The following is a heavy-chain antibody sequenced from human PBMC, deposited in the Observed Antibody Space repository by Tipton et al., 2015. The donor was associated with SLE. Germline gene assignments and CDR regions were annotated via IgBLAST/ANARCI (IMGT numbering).Heavy chain of an antibody. V-gene: IGHV4-38-2*02. CDR2: FAHSGST. J-gene: IGHJ4*02. D-gene: IGHD2-15*01. CDR3: AREDCSGAGCYYDS. CDR1: GYSISRSYY. Sequence: LRLSCAVSGYSISRSYYWGWIRQPPGKGLEWIGSFAHSGSTFYNPSLNSRVSISSDTSKNEFSLRLSSVTAADTAVYYCAREDCSGAGCYYDSWGQGTLVTVSS.